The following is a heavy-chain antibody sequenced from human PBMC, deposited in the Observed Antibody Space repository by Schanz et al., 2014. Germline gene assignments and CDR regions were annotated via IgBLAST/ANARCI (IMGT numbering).Heavy chain of an antibody. CDR2: INPYSGAT. V-gene: IGHV1-2*02. Sequence: QVQLVQSGAEVRKPGASVRVSCKASGYSFAAFFIHWVRQTPGQGLEWMGCINPYSGATYYAQKFQGRVTLTSDASRTTVYMEVHSLTSDDTAVFFCARDQTGTTNWFDPWGQGTLVTVSS. J-gene: IGHJ5*02. CDR1: GYSFAAFF. CDR3: ARDQTGTTNWFDP. D-gene: IGHD1-7*01.